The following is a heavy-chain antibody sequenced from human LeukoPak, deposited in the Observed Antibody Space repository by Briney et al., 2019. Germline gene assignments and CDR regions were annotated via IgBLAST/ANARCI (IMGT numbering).Heavy chain of an antibody. V-gene: IGHV3-30*02. Sequence: GALRISCAASGFNFSCYGMQWVRHAPGQGVGWVAFIRLDGSNKYYADSVKGRFTISRDNSKNTLYLQMNSLRAEDTAVYYCAHPTEYSSSWYGNWFDPWGQGTLVTVSS. CDR1: GFNFSCYG. CDR2: IRLDGSNK. J-gene: IGHJ5*02. CDR3: AHPTEYSSSWYGNWFDP. D-gene: IGHD6-13*01.